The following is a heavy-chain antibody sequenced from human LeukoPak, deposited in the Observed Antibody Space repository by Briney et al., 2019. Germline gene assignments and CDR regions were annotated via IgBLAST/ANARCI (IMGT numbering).Heavy chain of an antibody. D-gene: IGHD1-1*01. V-gene: IGHV3-33*03. CDR1: GFTFSTYG. J-gene: IGHJ3*02. CDR3: ASGYHAFDI. CDR2: IWYDGSNK. Sequence: GGSLRLSCAASGFTFSTYGMHWVRQAPDKGLEWVAVIWYDGSNKYYGDSVKGRFTISRDNAKNSLYLQMNSLRAEDTAVYYCASGYHAFDIWGQGTMVTVSS.